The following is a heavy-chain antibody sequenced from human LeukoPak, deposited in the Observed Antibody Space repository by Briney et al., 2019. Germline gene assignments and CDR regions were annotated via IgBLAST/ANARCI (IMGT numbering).Heavy chain of an antibody. CDR2: IKEDGSEK. CDR1: GFMFSSYW. Sequence: GGSLRLSCAASGFMFSSYWMSWVRQAPGKGLEWVADIKEDGSEKSYVDSVKGRFTISRDNAKNSLYLQMNTLRAEDTAVYYCARDLVWFVEPKGYYNYMDVWGKGTTVTVSS. D-gene: IGHD3-10*01. V-gene: IGHV3-7*01. CDR3: ARDLVWFVEPKGYYNYMDV. J-gene: IGHJ6*03.